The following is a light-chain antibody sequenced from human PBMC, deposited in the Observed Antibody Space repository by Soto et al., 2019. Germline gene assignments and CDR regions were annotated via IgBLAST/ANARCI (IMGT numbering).Light chain of an antibody. CDR3: QQFGNSPWT. J-gene: IGKJ1*01. CDR2: GTS. Sequence: VLSQSPGRLSLSPGETATLSCRASQSVPSTYFAWYQQKSGQPPRLLISGTSNRATGIPDRFNGSGSGRDFTLNISRLEPEDFEVYLCQQFGNSPWTFGQGTKVDIK. CDR1: QSVPSTY. V-gene: IGKV3-20*01.